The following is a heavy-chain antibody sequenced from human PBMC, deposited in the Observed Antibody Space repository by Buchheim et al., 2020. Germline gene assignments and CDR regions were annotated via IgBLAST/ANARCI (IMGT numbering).Heavy chain of an antibody. CDR3: ARGTRDYYGMDV. CDR2: IKEDGSEG. Sequence: EVQLVESGGGLVQPGGSLRLSCAASGFTFSSYWMTWVRQAPGKGLEWVANIKEDGSEGYDVDAVKGRSTISRDNAMNSLFLEMSSLRAEDTAVYYCARGTRDYYGMDVWGQGTT. J-gene: IGHJ6*02. V-gene: IGHV3-7*01. CDR1: GFTFSSYW.